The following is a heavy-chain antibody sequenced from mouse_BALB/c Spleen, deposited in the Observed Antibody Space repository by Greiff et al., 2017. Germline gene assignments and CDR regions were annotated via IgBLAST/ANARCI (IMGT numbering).Heavy chain of an antibody. CDR1: GFTFSSYG. Sequence: EVMLVESGGGLVQPGGSLKLSCAASGFTFSSYGMSWVRQTPDKRLELVATINSNGGSTYYPDSVKGRFTISRDNAKNTLYLQMSSLKSEDTAMYYCARVRGNYLDYWGQGTTLTVSS. CDR3: ARVRGNYLDY. J-gene: IGHJ2*01. V-gene: IGHV5-6-3*01. CDR2: INSNGGST.